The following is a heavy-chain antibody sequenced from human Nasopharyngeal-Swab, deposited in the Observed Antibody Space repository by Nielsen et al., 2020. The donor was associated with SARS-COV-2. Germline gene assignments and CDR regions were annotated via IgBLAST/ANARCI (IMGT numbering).Heavy chain of an antibody. D-gene: IGHD6-19*01. J-gene: IGHJ6*02. CDR2: IDPSDSYT. V-gene: IGHV5-10-1*01. CDR3: ASTKKNSGWNNYYYGMDV. CDR1: GYSFTSYW. Sequence: GGSLRLSCKGSGYSFTSYWISWVRQMPGKGLEWMGRIDPSDSYTNYSPSFQGHGTISADKSISTAYLQWSSLKASDTAMYYCASTKKNSGWNNYYYGMDVWGQGTTVTVSS.